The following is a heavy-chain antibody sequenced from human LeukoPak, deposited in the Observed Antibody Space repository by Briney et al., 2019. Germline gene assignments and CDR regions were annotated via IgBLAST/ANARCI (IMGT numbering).Heavy chain of an antibody. CDR3: ASRKLGNDY. CDR2: INHSGST. CDR1: GGSFSGYY. J-gene: IGHJ4*02. Sequence: SETLSLTCAVYGGSFSGYYWSWIRQPPGKGLEWIGEINHSGSTNYNPSLKSRVTISADTSQNQFSLKLSSVTAADTAVYYCASRKLGNDYWGQGTLVTVSS. V-gene: IGHV4-34*01. D-gene: IGHD7-27*01.